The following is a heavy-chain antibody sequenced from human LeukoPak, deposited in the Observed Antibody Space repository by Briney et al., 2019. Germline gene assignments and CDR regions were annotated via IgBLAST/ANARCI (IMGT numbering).Heavy chain of an antibody. V-gene: IGHV3-30*09. Sequence: GGSLRLSCAASGFTFSSYAMHWVGQPPAKGLGGVAVLPFVGSNKYYADSVKGRFAISRDNSKNTLYLQMNSLRAEDTAVYYCARVRGKGHMVRAHAFDIWGQGTMVTVSS. CDR1: GFTFSSYA. CDR2: LPFVGSNK. J-gene: IGHJ3*02. CDR3: ARVRGKGHMVRAHAFDI. D-gene: IGHD3-10*01.